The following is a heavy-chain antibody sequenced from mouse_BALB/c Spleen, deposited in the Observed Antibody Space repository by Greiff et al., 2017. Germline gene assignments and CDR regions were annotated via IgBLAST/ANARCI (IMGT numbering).Heavy chain of an antibody. CDR3: ARSRDGYYGGYFDV. Sequence: EVQVVESGGGLVQPGGSRKLSCAASGFTFSSFGMHWVRQAPEKGLEWVAYISSGSSTIYYADTVKGRFTISRDNPKNTLFLQMTSLRSEDTAMYYCARSRDGYYGGYFDVWGAGTTVTVSS. V-gene: IGHV5-17*02. CDR2: ISSGSSTI. CDR1: GFTFSSFG. D-gene: IGHD2-3*01. J-gene: IGHJ1*01.